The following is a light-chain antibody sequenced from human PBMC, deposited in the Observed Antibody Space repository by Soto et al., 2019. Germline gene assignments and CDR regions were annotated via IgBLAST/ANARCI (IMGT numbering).Light chain of an antibody. CDR3: QQYGRSPHT. J-gene: IGKJ4*01. Sequence: EIGLTQSPGTLSLSPGERATLSCRASQSVSYSYLAWYQQKPGQAPRLLIYGASSRATGIPDRFSGSGSGTDFTLTISRLEPEDFAVDYCQQYGRSPHTFGGGTEVEIK. CDR2: GAS. CDR1: QSVSYSY. V-gene: IGKV3-20*01.